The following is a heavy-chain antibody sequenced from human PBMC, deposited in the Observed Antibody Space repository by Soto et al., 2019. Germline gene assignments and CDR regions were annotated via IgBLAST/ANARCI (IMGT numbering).Heavy chain of an antibody. D-gene: IGHD1-1*01. Sequence: PXATLSLTCSVSGFAISRGYYWSWFRQPPGKGLEWIGSIYPSVSSYHNPSLATRLRLSIDTSKNQFTLNLTSVTAADTALYFCARAKVGTTFFDKWGQGIQVTVSS. CDR3: ARAKVGTTFFDK. J-gene: IGHJ4*02. CDR1: GFAISRGYY. CDR2: IYPSVSS. V-gene: IGHV4-38-2*02.